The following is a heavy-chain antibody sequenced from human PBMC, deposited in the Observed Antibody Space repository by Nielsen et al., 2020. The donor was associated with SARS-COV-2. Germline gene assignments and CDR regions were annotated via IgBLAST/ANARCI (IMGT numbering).Heavy chain of an antibody. D-gene: IGHD6-25*01. CDR1: GDSISSSKW. J-gene: IGHJ4*02. CDR2: INSDGSVM. CDR3: VREGAAASIWFDY. Sequence: ETLSLTCAVSGDSISSSKWWSWVRQPPGKGLVWVSRINSDGSVMTYADSVKGRFTISRDNAKNKVYMQMNNLRHEDTAMYYCVREGAAASIWFDYWGQGTLVTVSS. V-gene: IGHV3-74*01.